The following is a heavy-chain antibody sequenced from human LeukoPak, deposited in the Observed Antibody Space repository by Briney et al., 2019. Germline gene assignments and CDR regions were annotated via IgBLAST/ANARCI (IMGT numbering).Heavy chain of an antibody. CDR1: GGSISSGDYY. CDR2: IYYSGST. Sequence: SQTLSLTCTVSGGSISSGDYYWSWIRQPPGKGLEWIGYIYYSGSTYYNPSLKSRVTISVDTSKNQFFLKLSSVTAADTAVYYCARVLSTYSNDLFDYWGQGTLVTVSS. D-gene: IGHD4-11*01. CDR3: ARVLSTYSNDLFDY. J-gene: IGHJ4*02. V-gene: IGHV4-30-4*01.